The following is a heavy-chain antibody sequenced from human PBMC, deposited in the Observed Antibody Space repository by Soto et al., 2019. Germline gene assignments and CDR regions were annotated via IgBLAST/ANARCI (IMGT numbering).Heavy chain of an antibody. CDR2: IYYSGST. J-gene: IGHJ2*01. CDR1: GVSISSSSYY. V-gene: IGHV4-39*01. CDR3: AGRLISMIVVLMGAFDL. D-gene: IGHD3-22*01. Sequence: AETLSLTCTVSGVSISSSSYYWGWIRQPPGKGLEWIGTIYYSGSTYYNPSLKSRVTISVDTSKNQFSLNLSYVTAADTAVYYCAGRLISMIVVLMGAFDLWGRGTLVTVSS.